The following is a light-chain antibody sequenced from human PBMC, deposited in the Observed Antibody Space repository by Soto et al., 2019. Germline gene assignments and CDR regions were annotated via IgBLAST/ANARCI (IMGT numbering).Light chain of an antibody. CDR1: QSVSSY. J-gene: IGKJ5*01. V-gene: IGKV3-11*01. CDR3: QQRSNRIT. Sequence: EIGLTQSPATLSLSPGAMATLSCRASQSVSSYLAWYQQKPGQAPRLLIYDASNRATGLPARFSGSGSGTDFTLTISSLAPEDFAVYYCQQRSNRITFGQGTRLEI. CDR2: DAS.